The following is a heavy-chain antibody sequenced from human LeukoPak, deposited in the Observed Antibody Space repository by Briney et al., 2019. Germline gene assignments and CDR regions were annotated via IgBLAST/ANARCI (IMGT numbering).Heavy chain of an antibody. V-gene: IGHV3-23*01. CDR2: ISGSGGST. J-gene: IGHJ4*02. Sequence: GGSLRLSCAASGLTFSSYAMSWVRQAPGKGLEWVSAISGSGGSTYYADSVKGRFTISRDNSKNTLYLQMNSLRAEDTAVYYCAKGPRGYCSGGSCYNPYYFDYWGQGTLVTVSS. CDR1: GLTFSSYA. D-gene: IGHD2-15*01. CDR3: AKGPRGYCSGGSCYNPYYFDY.